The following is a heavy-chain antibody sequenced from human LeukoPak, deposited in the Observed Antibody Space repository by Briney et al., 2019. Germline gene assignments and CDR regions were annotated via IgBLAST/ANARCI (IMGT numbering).Heavy chain of an antibody. J-gene: IGHJ4*02. CDR2: ISGSGGST. CDR1: GFTFSSYG. Sequence: TGGSLRLSCAASGFTFSSYGMSWVRQAPGKGLEWVSAISGSGGSTYYADSVKGRFTISRDNSKNTLYLQMNSLRAEDTAVYYCAKATRPPYGPDEGDYFDYWGQGTLVTVSS. D-gene: IGHD4-17*01. CDR3: AKATRPPYGPDEGDYFDY. V-gene: IGHV3-23*01.